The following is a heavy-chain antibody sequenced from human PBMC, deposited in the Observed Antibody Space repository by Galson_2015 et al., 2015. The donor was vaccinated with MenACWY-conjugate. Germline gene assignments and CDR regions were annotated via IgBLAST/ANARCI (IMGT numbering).Heavy chain of an antibody. CDR2: ISAYNGNT. V-gene: IGHV1-18*04. CDR1: GYTFTSYG. Sequence: SVKVSCKASGYTFTSYGISWVRQAPGQGLEWMGWISAYNGNTNYAQKLQGRVTMTTDTSTSTAYMELRSLRSDDTAVYYCARDQGVYCSSTSCPYYYYGMDVGGQGTTGTVSS. CDR3: ARDQGVYCSSTSCPYYYYGMDV. D-gene: IGHD2-2*01. J-gene: IGHJ6*02.